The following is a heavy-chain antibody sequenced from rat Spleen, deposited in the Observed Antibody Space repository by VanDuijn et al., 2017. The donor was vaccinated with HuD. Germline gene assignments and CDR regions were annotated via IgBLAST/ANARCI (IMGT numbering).Heavy chain of an antibody. D-gene: IGHD5-1*01. J-gene: IGHJ2*01. CDR2: ISTGGGVT. CDR3: TTDRLGADYFDY. Sequence: EVQLVESGGGLVQPGRSLKLSCAASGFTFSDYDMAWVRRAPTKGLEWIASISTGGGVTHYRDSVKGRFTFSRDNAKNTQYLQMDSLRSEDTATYYCTTDRLGADYFDYWGQGVMVTVSS. CDR1: GFTFSDYD. V-gene: IGHV5S13*01.